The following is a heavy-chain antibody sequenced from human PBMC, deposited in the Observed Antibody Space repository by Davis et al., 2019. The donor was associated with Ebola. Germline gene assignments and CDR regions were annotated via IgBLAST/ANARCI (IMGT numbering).Heavy chain of an antibody. D-gene: IGHD3-3*01. J-gene: IGHJ4*02. CDR2: ISSSSSTI. CDR3: AKAFEGYDFWSGYTPIDY. V-gene: IGHV3-48*01. Sequence: GGSLRLSCAASGFTFSSYSMNWVRQAPGKGLEWVSYISSSSSTIYYADSVKGRFTISRDNSKNTLYLQMNSLRAEDTAVYYCAKAFEGYDFWSGYTPIDYWGQGTLVTVSS. CDR1: GFTFSSYS.